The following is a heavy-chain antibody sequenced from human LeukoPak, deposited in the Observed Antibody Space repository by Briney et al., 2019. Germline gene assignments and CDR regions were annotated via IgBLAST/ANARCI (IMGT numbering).Heavy chain of an antibody. CDR2: IIPIFGTA. Sequence: ASVKVSCKSSGYTFTSYGITWVRQAPGQGLEWMGGIIPIFGTANYAQKFQGRVTITTDESTSTAYMELSSLRSEDTAVYYCARRVDYYDSSGRHEGDWFDPWGQGTLVTVSS. CDR1: GYTFTSYG. J-gene: IGHJ5*02. V-gene: IGHV1-69*05. D-gene: IGHD3-22*01. CDR3: ARRVDYYDSSGRHEGDWFDP.